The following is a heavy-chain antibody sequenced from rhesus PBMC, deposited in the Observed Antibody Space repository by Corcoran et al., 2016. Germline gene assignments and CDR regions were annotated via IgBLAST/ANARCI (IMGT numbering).Heavy chain of an antibody. V-gene: IGHV4-173*01. CDR2: ISGSGGVT. D-gene: IGHD2-39*02. CDR1: GGSIDNTY. CDR3: ARSGWTSWDNRFDV. J-gene: IGHJ5-1*01. Sequence: QLQLQESGPGLVKPLETLSLTCVVSGGSIDNTYWNWIRQPPGKGVEWIARISGSGGVTDYTSSLKSRVTISRDVSKNQFSLRVNSVTAADTAVYYCARSGWTSWDNRFDVWGAGVLVTVSS.